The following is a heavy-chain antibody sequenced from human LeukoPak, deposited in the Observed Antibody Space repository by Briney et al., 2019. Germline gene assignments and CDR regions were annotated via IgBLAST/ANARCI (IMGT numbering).Heavy chain of an antibody. J-gene: IGHJ4*02. V-gene: IGHV4-34*01. Sequence: SETLSLTCAVSGVSFNDYYWNWVRQTPGKGLEWVGEINHSGYTNDSPSLKSRVTLSIDTSRKQFSLNLRSVTVADTGIYYCTRMTTGHDYWGQGTLVTVSS. D-gene: IGHD4-17*01. CDR2: INHSGYT. CDR1: GVSFNDYY. CDR3: TRMTTGHDY.